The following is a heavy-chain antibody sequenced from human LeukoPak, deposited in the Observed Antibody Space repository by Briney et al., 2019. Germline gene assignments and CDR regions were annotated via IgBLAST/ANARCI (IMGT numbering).Heavy chain of an antibody. V-gene: IGHV3-33*08. CDR3: ARDRSSSSSRYYYGMDV. CDR2: IWYDGSNK. D-gene: IGHD6-6*01. Sequence: GGSLRLSCAASGFIVSSCYMYWVRQAPGKGLEWVAVIWYDGSNKYYADSVKGRFTISRDNSKNTLYLQMNSLRAEDTAVYYCARDRSSSSSRYYYGMDVWGQGTTVTVSS. CDR1: GFIVSSCY. J-gene: IGHJ6*02.